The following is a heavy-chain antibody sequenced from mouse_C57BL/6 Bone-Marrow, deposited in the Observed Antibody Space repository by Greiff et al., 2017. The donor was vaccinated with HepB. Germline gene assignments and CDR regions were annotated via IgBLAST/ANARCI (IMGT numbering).Heavy chain of an antibody. CDR1: GYTFTDYN. J-gene: IGHJ4*01. Sequence: EVQLQQSGPELVKPGASVKMSCKASGYTFTDYNMHWVKQSHGKSLEWIGYINPNNGGTSYNQKFKGKATLTVNKSSSTAYMELRSLTSEDSAVYYCPYSNYAMDYWGQGTSVTVSS. D-gene: IGHD2-5*01. V-gene: IGHV1-22*01. CDR2: INPNNGGT. CDR3: PYSNYAMDY.